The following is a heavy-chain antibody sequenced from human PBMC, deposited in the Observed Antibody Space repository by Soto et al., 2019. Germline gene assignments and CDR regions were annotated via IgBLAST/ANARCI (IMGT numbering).Heavy chain of an antibody. CDR3: ARDRFGDYPTNYYYYGMAV. CDR1: GGSISSSNW. J-gene: IGHJ6*02. CDR2: IYHSGSN. D-gene: IGHD4-17*01. V-gene: IGHV4-4*02. Sequence: SETLSLTCAVSGGSISSSNWWSWVRQPPGKGLEWIGEIYHSGSNNYNPSLKSRVTISVDKSKNQFSLKLSSVTAADTAVYYCARDRFGDYPTNYYYYGMAVWGQGTTVTVSS.